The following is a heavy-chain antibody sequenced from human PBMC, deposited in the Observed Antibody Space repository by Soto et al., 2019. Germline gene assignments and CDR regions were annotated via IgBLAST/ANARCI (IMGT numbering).Heavy chain of an antibody. CDR3: ENHRDYYYYMDF. J-gene: IGHJ6*03. V-gene: IGHV3-23*01. Sequence: EVQLLESGGGLVQPGGSLRLSCAASGFTFSSYAMSWVRQAPGKGLEWVSAISGSGGSTYYADSVKGRFTISRDNSKNTLYLHMNSLRAEDTAVYYCENHRDYYYYMDFWGKGTTVTVSS. CDR1: GFTFSSYA. CDR2: ISGSGGST.